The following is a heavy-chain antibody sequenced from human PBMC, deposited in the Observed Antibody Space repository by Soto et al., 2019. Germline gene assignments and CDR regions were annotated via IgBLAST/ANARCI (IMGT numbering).Heavy chain of an antibody. CDR2: IYSGGAT. Sequence: VRQAPGKGLEWVSVIYSGGATHYAVSVKGRLIISRDKSKNTVDLQMNSLRAEDTAVYYCARDRVDCSGGNCWRSVEDTWGQGTLVTVS. D-gene: IGHD2-15*01. V-gene: IGHV3-53*01. J-gene: IGHJ5*02. CDR3: ARDRVDCSGGNCWRSVEDT.